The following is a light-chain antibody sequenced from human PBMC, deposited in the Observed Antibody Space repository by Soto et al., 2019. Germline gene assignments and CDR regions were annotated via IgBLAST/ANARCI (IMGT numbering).Light chain of an antibody. V-gene: IGKV1-5*01. J-gene: IGKJ5*01. CDR1: QSISSW. CDR3: QQLNSYPIT. Sequence: DIQLTQSPSFLSASVGDRVTITYRASQSISSWLAWYQQKPGKAPKLLIYDASSLESGVPSRFSGSGSGTDFTLTISSLQPEDFATYYCQQLNSYPITFGQGTRLEIK. CDR2: DAS.